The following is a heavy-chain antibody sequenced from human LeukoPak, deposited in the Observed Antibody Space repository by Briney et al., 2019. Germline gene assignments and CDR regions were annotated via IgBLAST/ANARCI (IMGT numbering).Heavy chain of an antibody. J-gene: IGHJ5*02. CDR3: ARDGGGSGEFDP. CDR1: GYTFTGYY. Sequence: ASVTVSCKASGYTFTGYYMHWVRQAPGQGLEWMGWINPNSGGTNYAQKFQGRVTMTRDTSISTAYMELSRLRSDDTAVYYCARDGGGSGEFDPWGQGTLVTVSS. D-gene: IGHD3-10*01. CDR2: INPNSGGT. V-gene: IGHV1-2*02.